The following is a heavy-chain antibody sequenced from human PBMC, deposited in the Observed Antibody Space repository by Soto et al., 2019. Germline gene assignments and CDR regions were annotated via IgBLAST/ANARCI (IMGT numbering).Heavy chain of an antibody. CDR3: AKDLFTMVRLFDS. V-gene: IGHV3-23*01. CDR1: GFTFRNYA. J-gene: IGHJ4*02. D-gene: IGHD3-10*01. CDR2: ISGGGDSR. Sequence: PGGSLRLSCAASGFTFRNYAMNWVRQAPGKGLEWVSSISGGGDSRKYVDSVKGWFTISRDNSKNTLYLQMNSLRAEDTAVYYCAKDLFTMVRLFDSWGQGTLVTVSS.